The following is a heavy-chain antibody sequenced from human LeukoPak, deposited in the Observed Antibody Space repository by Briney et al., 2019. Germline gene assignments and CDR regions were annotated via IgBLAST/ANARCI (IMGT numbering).Heavy chain of an antibody. D-gene: IGHD3-3*01. Sequence: ASVKVSCEASGYTFTSYAMHWVRQAPGQRLEWMGWINAGNGNTKYSQKFQGRVTITRDTSASTAYMELSSLRSEDTAVYYCAREEREIFAIPLPYGMDVWAKGPRSPSP. V-gene: IGHV1-3*01. CDR1: GYTFTSYA. CDR3: AREEREIFAIPLPYGMDV. CDR2: INAGNGNT. J-gene: IGHJ6*02.